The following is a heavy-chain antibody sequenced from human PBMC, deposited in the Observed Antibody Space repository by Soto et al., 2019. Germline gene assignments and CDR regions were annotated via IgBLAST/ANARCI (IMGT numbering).Heavy chain of an antibody. CDR2: IYYSGST. J-gene: IGHJ4*02. CDR1: GGSISSYY. CDR3: ARRYNGGDFDY. Sequence: SETLSLTCTVSGGSISSYYWSWIRQPPGKGLEWIGYIYYSGSTNYNPSLKSRVTISVDTSKNQFSLKLSSVTAADTAVYYCARRYNGGDFDYWGQGTLVTGSS. D-gene: IGHD1-1*01. V-gene: IGHV4-59*08.